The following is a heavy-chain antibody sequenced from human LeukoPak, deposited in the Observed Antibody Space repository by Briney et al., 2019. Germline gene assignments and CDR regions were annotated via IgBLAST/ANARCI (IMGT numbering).Heavy chain of an antibody. V-gene: IGHV1-3*01. D-gene: IGHD7-27*01. J-gene: IGHJ6*02. CDR1: EYTFTSYA. Sequence: ASVKVSCKASEYTFTSYAMHWVRQAPGQRLEWMGWINAGNGNTKYSQKFQGRVTITRDTSASTAYMELSSLRSEDTAVYYCARDPNWGRPYYYYGMDVWGQGTTVTVSS. CDR3: ARDPNWGRPYYYYGMDV. CDR2: INAGNGNT.